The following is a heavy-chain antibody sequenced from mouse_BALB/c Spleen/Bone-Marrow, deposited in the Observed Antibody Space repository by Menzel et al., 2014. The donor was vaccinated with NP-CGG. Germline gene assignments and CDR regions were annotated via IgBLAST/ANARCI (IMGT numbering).Heavy chain of an antibody. J-gene: IGHJ3*01. CDR2: IDPANGNT. V-gene: IGHV14-3*02. D-gene: IGHD1-1*01. CDR1: GFNIKDTH. CDR3: GRDYAHTAWFAS. Sequence: EVKVVESGAELVKPGASVKLSCTPSGFNIKDTHMHWVKQRPEQGLEWIGRIDPANGNTKYDPNFQGKATITADTSSNTAYLQLSSLTSEETAVYSSGRDYAHTAWFASWGQGTLVTVS.